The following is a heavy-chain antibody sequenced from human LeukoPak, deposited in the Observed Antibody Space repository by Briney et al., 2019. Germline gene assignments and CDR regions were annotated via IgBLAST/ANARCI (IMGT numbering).Heavy chain of an antibody. CDR2: IYYSGST. Sequence: SETLSLTCTVSGGSISSSSYYWGWIRQPPGKGLEWIGSIYYSGSTNYNPSLKRRVSMSVDTSKKQLSLKLSSVTTADTAVYYCARELSGTVYFDYWGQGTLVTVSS. CDR3: ARELSGTVYFDY. CDR1: GGSISSSSYY. D-gene: IGHD1-26*01. J-gene: IGHJ4*02. V-gene: IGHV4-39*07.